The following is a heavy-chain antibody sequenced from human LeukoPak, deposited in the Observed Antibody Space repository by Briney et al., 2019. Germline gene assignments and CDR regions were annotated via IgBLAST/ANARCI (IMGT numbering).Heavy chain of an antibody. CDR2: IYYSGST. J-gene: IGHJ3*01. V-gene: IGHV4-39*07. CDR1: GGSISSSSYY. D-gene: IGHD6-13*01. Sequence: SETLSLTCTVSGGSISSSSYYWGWIRQPPGKGLEWIGSIYYSGSTYYNPSLKSRVIMSVDTSKNQFSLKMSSVTAADTAVYYCARGIVAAPERALDFWGQGTTVTVSS. CDR3: ARGIVAAPERALDF.